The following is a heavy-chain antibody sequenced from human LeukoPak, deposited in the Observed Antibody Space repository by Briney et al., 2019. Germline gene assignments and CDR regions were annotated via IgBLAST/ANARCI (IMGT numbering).Heavy chain of an antibody. CDR3: ARDVGDGFFDY. Sequence: GASVKVSCKASRGTFSSYAISWVRQAPGQGLEWMGGIIPIFGTANYAQKFQGRVTITADESTSTAYMELSSLRSEDTAVYYCARDVGDGFFDYWGQGTLVTVSS. CDR1: RGTFSSYA. D-gene: IGHD5-24*01. V-gene: IGHV1-69*13. J-gene: IGHJ4*02. CDR2: IIPIFGTA.